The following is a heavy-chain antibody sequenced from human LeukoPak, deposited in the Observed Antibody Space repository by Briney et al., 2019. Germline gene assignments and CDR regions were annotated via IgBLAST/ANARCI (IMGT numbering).Heavy chain of an antibody. CDR3: ARGGHDYSDPRFDF. V-gene: IGHV5-51*01. D-gene: IGHD4-11*01. J-gene: IGHJ4*02. CDR1: GYNFNTYW. Sequence: GESLKISCKGSGYNFNTYWVGWVRQKPGKGLEWMGIIYPSDSDTRYSPSFQGQVTISVDKSISAAFLQWSSLKASDTALYFCARGGHDYSDPRFDFWGQGTLVTVSS. CDR2: IYPSDSDT.